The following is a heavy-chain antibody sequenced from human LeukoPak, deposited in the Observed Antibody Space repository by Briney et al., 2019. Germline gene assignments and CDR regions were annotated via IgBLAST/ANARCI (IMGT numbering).Heavy chain of an antibody. D-gene: IGHD3-10*01. CDR1: GFTFSSYW. CDR3: ARVERSASGSYAFDI. J-gene: IGHJ3*02. CDR2: INSDESST. Sequence: GGSLRLSCAASGFTFSSYWMHWVRQAPGKGLVWVSRINSDESSTSYADSVKGRFTISRDNAENTLYLQMNSLRAEDTAVYYCARVERSASGSYAFDIWGQGTMVTVSS. V-gene: IGHV3-74*01.